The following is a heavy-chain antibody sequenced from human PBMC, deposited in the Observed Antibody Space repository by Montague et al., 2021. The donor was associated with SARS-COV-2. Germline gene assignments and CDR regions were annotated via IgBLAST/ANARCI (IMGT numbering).Heavy chain of an antibody. J-gene: IGHJ6*02. V-gene: IGHV4-39*01. Sequence: SETLSLTCTVSGGSISSSSYCWGWIRQPPGKGLEWIGSIYYSGSTYYNPSLKSRVTISVDTSKNQFSLKLSSVTAADTAVYYCARHASYDYSKDLYYYYYHGGDVGGQGTTGT. CDR1: GGSISSSSYC. CDR3: ARHASYDYSKDLYYYYYHGGDV. CDR2: IYYSGST. D-gene: IGHD4-11*01.